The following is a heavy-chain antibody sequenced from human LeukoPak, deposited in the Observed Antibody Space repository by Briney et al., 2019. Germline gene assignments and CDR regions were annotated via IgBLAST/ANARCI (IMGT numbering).Heavy chain of an antibody. Sequence: GGSLRLSCAASGFTFSSYSMNWVRQAPGKGLEWVSYISSSSSTMYYADSVKGRFTISRDNAKNSLYLQMNSLRAEDTAVYYCAISTWELHPYFDHWGQGTLVTVSS. J-gene: IGHJ4*02. V-gene: IGHV3-48*01. CDR2: ISSSSSTM. CDR1: GFTFSSYS. D-gene: IGHD1-26*01. CDR3: AISTWELHPYFDH.